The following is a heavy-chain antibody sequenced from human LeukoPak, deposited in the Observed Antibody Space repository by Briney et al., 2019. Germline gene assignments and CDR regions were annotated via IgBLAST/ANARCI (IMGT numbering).Heavy chain of an antibody. J-gene: IGHJ4*02. CDR2: IRYDGSNK. CDR3: ARWGLSTEKPVDY. V-gene: IGHV3-33*08. CDR1: GFTFSSYG. Sequence: GGSLRLSCAASGFTFSSYGMHWVRQAPGKGLEWVAFIRYDGSNKYYVDSVRGRFTISRDNSKNTLYLQMNSLRAEDTAVYYCARWGLSTEKPVDYWGQGTLVTVSS. D-gene: IGHD3-16*01.